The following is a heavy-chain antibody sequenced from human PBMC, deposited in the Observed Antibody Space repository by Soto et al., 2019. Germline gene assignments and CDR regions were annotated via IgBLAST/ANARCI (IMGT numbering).Heavy chain of an antibody. D-gene: IGHD1-1*01. CDR3: ARRTDTLNWLDP. V-gene: IGHV4-59*01. CDR2: VYHTGST. CDR1: GGSINNYH. Sequence: PSETLSLTCTVSGGSINNYHWTWIRQPPGKGLEWIGYVYHTGSTNYNPSLKGRVTISIDTSKNQFSLKLNAVNSADTAVYYCARRTDTLNWLDPWGQGTLVTVSS. J-gene: IGHJ5*02.